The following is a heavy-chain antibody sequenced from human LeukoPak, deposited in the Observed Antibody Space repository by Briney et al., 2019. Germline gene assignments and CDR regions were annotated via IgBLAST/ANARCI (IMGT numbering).Heavy chain of an antibody. Sequence: GGSLRLSCAASGFTFSSYAMSWVRQAPGKGLEWVSAISGSGGSTYYADSVKGRFTISRDNSKNTLYLQMNSLRAEDTAVYYCAKAASGWTPLXYYFDYWGQGTLVTVSS. CDR1: GFTFSSYA. V-gene: IGHV3-23*01. CDR3: AKAASGWTPLXYYFDY. J-gene: IGHJ4*02. CDR2: ISGSGGST. D-gene: IGHD6-19*01.